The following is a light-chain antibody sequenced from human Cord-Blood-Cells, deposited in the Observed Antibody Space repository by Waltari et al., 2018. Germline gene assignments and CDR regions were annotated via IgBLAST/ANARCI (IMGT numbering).Light chain of an antibody. Sequence: EMVLKQSPGTLSLSPGERATRPCRASQSVSSSYLAWYQQKPGQAPRILIYGASSRATGIPDRFSGSGSGTDFTLTISRLEPEDFAVYYCQQYGSSPPLTFGGGTKVEIK. CDR2: GAS. CDR1: QSVSSSY. J-gene: IGKJ4*01. CDR3: QQYGSSPPLT. V-gene: IGKV3-20*01.